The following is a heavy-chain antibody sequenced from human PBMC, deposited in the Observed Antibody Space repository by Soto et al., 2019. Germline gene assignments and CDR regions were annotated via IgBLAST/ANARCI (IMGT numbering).Heavy chain of an antibody. V-gene: IGHV1-18*01. CDR3: ERDLARLRPNWFDP. J-gene: IGHJ5*02. Sequence: GASVKVSCKASGYTFTSYGISWVQQAPGQGLEWMGWISAYNGNTNYAQKLQGRVTMTTDTSTSTAYMELRSLRSDDTAVYYCERDLARLRPNWFDPWGQGTLVTVSP. D-gene: IGHD5-12*01. CDR1: GYTFTSYG. CDR2: ISAYNGNT.